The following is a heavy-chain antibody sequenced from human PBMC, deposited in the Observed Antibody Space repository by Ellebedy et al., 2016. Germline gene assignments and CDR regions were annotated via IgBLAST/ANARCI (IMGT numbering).Heavy chain of an antibody. V-gene: IGHV3-23*01. Sequence: GESLKISCAASGFTFSSYAMSWVRQAPGKGLEWVSAISGSGGSTYYADSVKGRFTISRDNSKNTLYLQMNSLRAEDTAVYYCAKVKTPRIAAAGTHFDYWGQGTLVTVSS. CDR3: AKVKTPRIAAAGTHFDY. D-gene: IGHD6-13*01. CDR1: GFTFSSYA. CDR2: ISGSGGST. J-gene: IGHJ4*02.